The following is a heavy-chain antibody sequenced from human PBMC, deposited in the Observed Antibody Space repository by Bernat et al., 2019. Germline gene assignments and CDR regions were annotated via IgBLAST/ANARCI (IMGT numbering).Heavy chain of an antibody. CDR2: IYYSGST. D-gene: IGHD3-22*01. CDR3: ARHPSITMINYYGMDV. Sequence: QVQLQESGPGLVKPSQTLSLTCTVSGGSISSGGYYWGWIRQPPGKGLEWIGSIYYSGSTYYNPSLKSRVTISVDTSKNQFSLKLSSVTAADTAVYYCARHPSITMINYYGMDVWGQGTTVTVSS. V-gene: IGHV4-39*01. J-gene: IGHJ6*02. CDR1: GGSISSGGYY.